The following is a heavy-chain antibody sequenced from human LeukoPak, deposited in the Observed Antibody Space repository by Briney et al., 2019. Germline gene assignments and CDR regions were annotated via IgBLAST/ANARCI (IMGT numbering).Heavy chain of an antibody. D-gene: IGHD2-2*01. J-gene: IGHJ4*02. CDR3: TTGYCSRTSCYYFDY. Sequence: GRSLRLSCAASGFTFSNAWMSWVRQAPGKGLEGVGRIKSKTDGGTTDYAAPVKGRFTISRDDSKNTLYLQMNSLKTEDTAVYYCTTGYCSRTSCYYFDYWGQGTLVIVSS. V-gene: IGHV3-15*01. CDR2: IKSKTDGGTT. CDR1: GFTFSNAW.